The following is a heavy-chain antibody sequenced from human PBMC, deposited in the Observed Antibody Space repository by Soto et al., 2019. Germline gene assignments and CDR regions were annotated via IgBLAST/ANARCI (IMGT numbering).Heavy chain of an antibody. CDR2: IYYSGST. J-gene: IGHJ5*02. Sequence: SETLSLTCGVSGGSISNNYWSWIRQPPGKGLEWIGYIYYSGSTNYNPSLRSRVTMSVDTSKKQFSLKLSSVTAADTAVYYCARGGTYSRLIIGDWFDPWGQGTLVTVSA. D-gene: IGHD6-13*01. CDR1: GGSISNNY. CDR3: ARGGTYSRLIIGDWFDP. V-gene: IGHV4-59*01.